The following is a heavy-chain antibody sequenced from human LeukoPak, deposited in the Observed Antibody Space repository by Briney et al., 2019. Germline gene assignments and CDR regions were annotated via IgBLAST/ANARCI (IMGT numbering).Heavy chain of an antibody. V-gene: IGHV3-23*01. D-gene: IGHD2-21*02. CDR1: GFTFSSYG. J-gene: IGHJ5*02. CDR2: ISGSGGST. Sequence: GTLSLSCAASGFTFSSYGMSWVRQAPGKGLEWVSAISGSGGSTYYADSVKGRFTISRDNSKNTLYLQMNSLRAEDTAVYYCAVVVTAIEWFDPWGQGTLVTVSS. CDR3: AVVVTAIEWFDP.